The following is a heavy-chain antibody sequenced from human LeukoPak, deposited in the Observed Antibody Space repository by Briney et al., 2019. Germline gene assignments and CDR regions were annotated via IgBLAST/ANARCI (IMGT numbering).Heavy chain of an antibody. V-gene: IGHV1-69*04. Sequence: SVKVSCKASGGTFSSYAISWVRQAPGQGLEWMGRIIPILGIANYAQKFQGRVTITADKSTSTAYMELSSLRSEDTAVYYCARAGTSANYYYGMDVWGQGTTVTVSS. CDR1: GGTFSSYA. J-gene: IGHJ6*02. CDR3: ARAGTSANYYYGMDV. D-gene: IGHD1-1*01. CDR2: IIPILGIA.